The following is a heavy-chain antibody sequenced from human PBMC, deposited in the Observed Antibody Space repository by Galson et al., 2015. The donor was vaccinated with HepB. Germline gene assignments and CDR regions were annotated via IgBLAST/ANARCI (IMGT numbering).Heavy chain of an antibody. Sequence: LRLSCAASGFIFSTYDMCWVRQAPGRGLEWISSISGSGRRTYYADSVKGRFTISRDNAKNTLYLEMDTLSAGDTAVYYCTKDPRFVVVPYTEDWGQGTLVTVSS. CDR1: GFIFSTYD. CDR2: ISGSGRRT. V-gene: IGHV3-23*01. D-gene: IGHD2-21*01. CDR3: TKDPRFVVVPYTED. J-gene: IGHJ4*02.